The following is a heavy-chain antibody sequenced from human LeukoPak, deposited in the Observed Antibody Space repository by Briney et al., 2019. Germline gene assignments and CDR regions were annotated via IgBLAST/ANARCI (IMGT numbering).Heavy chain of an antibody. V-gene: IGHV3-49*04. J-gene: IGHJ4*02. CDR3: TRHSSAWAFDY. Sequence: PGRSLRLSCTASGFTFGDYAMSWVRQAPGEGLGWVGFIRSKAYGGTTEYAASVKGRFTISRDDSKSIAYLQMNSLKTEDTAVYYCTRHSSAWAFDYWGQGTLVTVSS. CDR2: IRSKAYGGTT. D-gene: IGHD6-19*01. CDR1: GFTFGDYA.